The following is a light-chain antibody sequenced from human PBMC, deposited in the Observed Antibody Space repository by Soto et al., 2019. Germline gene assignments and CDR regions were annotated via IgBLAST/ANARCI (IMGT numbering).Light chain of an antibody. CDR3: QQYGSSYT. CDR2: YAS. V-gene: IGKV3-20*01. CDR1: QRVTNSY. Sequence: EIVLTQAPDTLSLSPGERATLSCRASQRVTNSYSAWYQQKPGQAPRLLIYYASSRATGIPDRFSGSGSGTDFTLTISRLEPEDFAVYYCQQYGSSYTFGQGTKLEIK. J-gene: IGKJ2*01.